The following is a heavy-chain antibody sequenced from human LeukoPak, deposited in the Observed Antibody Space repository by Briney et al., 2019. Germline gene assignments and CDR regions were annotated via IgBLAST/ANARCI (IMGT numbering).Heavy chain of an antibody. J-gene: IGHJ3*02. V-gene: IGHV3-7*01. CDR2: INRDGSAQ. D-gene: IGHD1/OR15-1a*01. CDR1: GFTFSNYY. CDR3: ARNPNKGAFDI. Sequence: GGSLRLSCAASGFTFSNYYMTWVRQAPGKGLEWVANINRDGSAQYYVDSVKGRFTISRDNAKNSLSLQMNSLRAEDTAVYYCARNPNKGAFDIWGQGTMVTVSS.